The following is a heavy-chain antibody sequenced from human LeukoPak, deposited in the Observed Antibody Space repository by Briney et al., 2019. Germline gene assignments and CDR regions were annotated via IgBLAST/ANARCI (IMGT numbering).Heavy chain of an antibody. D-gene: IGHD3-10*01. V-gene: IGHV3-66*01. J-gene: IGHJ4*02. CDR2: IYSGGRT. CDR3: ARDTTVLWFGERGGLGY. Sequence: PGGSQTLLCAPSGLTVCINYMSWARQARGGGLECDSDIYSGGRTYYADSVKGRFTISRDNSKNTLKLQMNSLRAEDTAVYYCARDTTVLWFGERGGLGYWGQGTLVTVSS. CDR1: GLTVCINY.